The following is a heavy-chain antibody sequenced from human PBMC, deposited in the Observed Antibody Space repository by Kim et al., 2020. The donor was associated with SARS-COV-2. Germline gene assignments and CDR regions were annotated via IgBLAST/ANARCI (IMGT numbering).Heavy chain of an antibody. CDR2: ISISGTTN. CDR1: GFSFSSYD. V-gene: IGHV3-48*03. D-gene: IGHD4-17*01. CDR3: ASSSPVTTLSANY. J-gene: IGHJ4*02. Sequence: GGSLRLSCAASGFSFSSYDMNWVRQATGKGLEWVSSISISGTTNYYAGSVKGRFTISRDNAKSSLYRQMNSLRGEDTAVYYCASSSPVTTLSANYWGQGTLVTPSS.